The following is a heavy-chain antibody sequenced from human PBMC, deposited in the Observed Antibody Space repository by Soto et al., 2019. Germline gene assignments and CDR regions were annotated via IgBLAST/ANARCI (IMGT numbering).Heavy chain of an antibody. CDR3: AFGNLSYYFDF. CDR1: GFTFSGFG. V-gene: IGHV3-33*01. CDR2: IWYDGSDK. J-gene: IGHJ4*02. Sequence: HPGGSLRLSCAASGFTFSGFGMHWVRQAPGKGLEWVAIIWYDGSDKYYADSVKGRFTISRDNSKNTLHLQMNSLRAEDTAVYHCAFGNLSYYFDFWGQGTPVTVSS. D-gene: IGHD3-16*01.